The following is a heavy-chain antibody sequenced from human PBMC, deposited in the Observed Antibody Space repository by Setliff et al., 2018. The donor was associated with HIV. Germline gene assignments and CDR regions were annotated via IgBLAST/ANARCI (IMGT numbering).Heavy chain of an antibody. CDR2: ISNSGST. D-gene: IGHD3-10*01. CDR1: GGSISSGGHY. Sequence: SETLSLTCSVSGGSISSGGHYWNWIRQHPGRGLEWIGYISNSGSTYYNPSLKSRLTISVDPSKNHFSLNLTSVTAADTAVYYCARVPSGLWFGKWGNWGQGTLVTVSS. J-gene: IGHJ4*02. CDR3: ARVPSGLWFGKWGN. V-gene: IGHV4-31*03.